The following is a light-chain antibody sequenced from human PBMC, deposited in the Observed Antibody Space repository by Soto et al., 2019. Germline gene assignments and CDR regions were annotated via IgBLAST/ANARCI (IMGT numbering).Light chain of an antibody. CDR2: DAF. CDR1: QSLGGW. CDR3: RQYGSYPWT. V-gene: IGKV1-5*01. J-gene: IGKJ1*01. Sequence: IQMTQSPSTLSASIGDRVTITCRASQSLGGWLAWYQQTPGKDPNSLISDAFRLESGGPSRFRGSGSGTEFTLLISSLQPGDAATYYCRQYGSYPWTFGRGTKVDI.